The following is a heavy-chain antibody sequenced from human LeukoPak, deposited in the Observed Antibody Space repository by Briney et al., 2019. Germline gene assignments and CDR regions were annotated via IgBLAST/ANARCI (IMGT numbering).Heavy chain of an antibody. CDR2: IYTGGVT. V-gene: IGHV3-53*05. Sequence: GGSLRLSCAASGFTVSNSYMSWVRQAPGKGLEWVSVIYTGGVTSYADSVKGRFTISRDNSRNTLYLQMNSLRAEDTAVYYCARDEVLCTSISCYVPYGMGVWGQGTTVSVSS. D-gene: IGHD2-2*01. CDR3: ARDEVLCTSISCYVPYGMGV. J-gene: IGHJ6*02. CDR1: GFTVSNSY.